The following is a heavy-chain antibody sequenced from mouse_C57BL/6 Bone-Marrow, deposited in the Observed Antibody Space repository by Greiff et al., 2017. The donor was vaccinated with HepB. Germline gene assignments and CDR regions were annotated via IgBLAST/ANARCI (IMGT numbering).Heavy chain of an antibody. CDR2: ISDGGSYT. V-gene: IGHV5-4*03. J-gene: IGHJ2*01. D-gene: IGHD1-1*01. CDR1: GFTFSSYA. Sequence: EVMLVESGGGLVKPGGSLKLSCAASGFTFSSYAMSWVRQTPEKRLEWVATISDGGSYTYYPDNVKGRFTISRDNAKNNLYLQMSHLKSEDTAMYYCARVTTVVAGDYWGQGTTLTVSS. CDR3: ARVTTVVAGDY.